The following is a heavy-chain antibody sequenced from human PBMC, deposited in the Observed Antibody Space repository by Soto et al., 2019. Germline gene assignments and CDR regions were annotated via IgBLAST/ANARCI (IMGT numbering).Heavy chain of an antibody. D-gene: IGHD3-3*01. Sequence: GGSLRLSCAASGFTFSSYSMNWVRQAPGKGLEWVSSISSSSSYIYYADSVKGRFTISRDNAKNSLYLQMNSLRAEDTAVYYCARALYDFWSEGYYYGMDVWGQGTTVTVSS. V-gene: IGHV3-21*01. J-gene: IGHJ6*02. CDR1: GFTFSSYS. CDR2: ISSSSSYI. CDR3: ARALYDFWSEGYYYGMDV.